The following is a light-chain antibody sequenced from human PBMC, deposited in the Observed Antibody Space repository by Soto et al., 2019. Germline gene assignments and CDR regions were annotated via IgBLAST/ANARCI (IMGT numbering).Light chain of an antibody. Sequence: SVLTQPPSASGTPGQGVTISCSGSNSNIGSNTVDWYQQLPGTAPRLLIYTSNQRPSGVPDRFSGSKSGPSASLAITGLQAEDEADYYCQSYDSKLSNYVFGTGTKVTVL. CDR3: QSYDSKLSNYV. J-gene: IGLJ1*01. V-gene: IGLV1-44*01. CDR1: NSNIGSNT. CDR2: TSN.